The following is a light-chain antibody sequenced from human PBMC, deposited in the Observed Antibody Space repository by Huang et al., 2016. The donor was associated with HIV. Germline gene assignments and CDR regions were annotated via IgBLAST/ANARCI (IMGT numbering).Light chain of an antibody. CDR1: QSVSIN. CDR3: HQYNTWPRT. CDR2: GVS. Sequence: EVVLTQSPATLSVSPGEGATLSCRASQSVSINLAWFQQKPGQPPRLLSYGVSTRATGIPPRFSGSRYGTDFTLTISSLQSEDFAVYYCHQYNTWPRTFGQGTKVEI. J-gene: IGKJ1*01. V-gene: IGKV3-15*01.